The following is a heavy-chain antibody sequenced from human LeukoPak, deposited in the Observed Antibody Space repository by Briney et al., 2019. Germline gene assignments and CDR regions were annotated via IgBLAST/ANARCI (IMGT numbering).Heavy chain of an antibody. CDR2: ISGSDNST. V-gene: IGHV3-23*01. CDR1: GFTFSRNA. D-gene: IGHD2-2*02. CDR3: AKEAGVVVVPAAIVY. J-gene: IGHJ4*02. Sequence: HSGGSLRLSCAASGFTFSRNAMSWARQAPGKGLEWVSGISGSDNSTYYADSVKGRFTLSRDNSKNTLYLQMNSLRAEDTAIYYCAKEAGVVVVPAAIVYWGQGTLVTVSS.